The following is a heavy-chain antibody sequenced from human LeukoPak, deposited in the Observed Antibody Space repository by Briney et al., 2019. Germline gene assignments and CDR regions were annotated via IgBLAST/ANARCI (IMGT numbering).Heavy chain of an antibody. CDR1: GFTFSSCE. CDR2: ISRSGSNI. Sequence: GGSLRLSCAASGFTFSSCEINWVRQGPGKGLEWLSYISRSGSNIYYADSVKGRFTISRDNAKNSLYLQMNSLRAEDTAVYYCAQMIIVVVAPFYYWAQGTLVTVSS. D-gene: IGHD3-22*01. J-gene: IGHJ4*02. CDR3: AQMIIVVVAPFYY. V-gene: IGHV3-48*03.